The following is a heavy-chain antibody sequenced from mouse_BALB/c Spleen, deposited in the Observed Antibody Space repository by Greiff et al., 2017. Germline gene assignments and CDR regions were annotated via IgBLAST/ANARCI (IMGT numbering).Heavy chain of an antibody. CDR2: INPGSGGT. V-gene: IGHV1-54*01. CDR3: AREGYDGYYFDY. J-gene: IGHJ2*01. CDR1: GYAFTNYL. D-gene: IGHD2-3*01. Sequence: QVQLQQSGAELVRPGTSVKVSCKASGYAFTNYLIEWVKQRPGQGLEWIGVINPGSGGTNYNEKFKGKATLTADKSSSTAYMQLSSLTSDDSAVYFCAREGYDGYYFDYWGQGTTLTVSS.